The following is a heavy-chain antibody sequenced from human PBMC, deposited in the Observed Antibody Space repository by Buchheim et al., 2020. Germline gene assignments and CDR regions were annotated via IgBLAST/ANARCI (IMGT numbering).Heavy chain of an antibody. V-gene: IGHV1-69*06. J-gene: IGHJ6*02. CDR3: ARDTIDYLRLRELSLFYGMDV. CDR1: GGTFSSYA. Sequence: QVQLVQSGAEVKKPGSSVKVSCKASGGTFSSYAISWVRQAPGQGLEWMGGIIPIFGTANYAQKFQGRVTITADKSTSTAYMGLSSLRSEDTAADYSARDTIDYLRLRELSLFYGMDVWGQGTT. D-gene: IGHD3-16*02. CDR2: IIPIFGTA.